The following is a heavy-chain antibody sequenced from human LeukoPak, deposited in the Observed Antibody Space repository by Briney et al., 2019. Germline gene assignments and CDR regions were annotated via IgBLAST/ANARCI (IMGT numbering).Heavy chain of an antibody. CDR3: ARDYDVIPAAGNGMDV. V-gene: IGHV3-53*04. D-gene: IGHD2-2*01. Sequence: PGGSLRLSCAASGFTVSSNYMSWVRQAPGKGLEWVSVIYSGGSTYYADSVKGRFTISRHNSKNTLYLQMNSMRAEDTAVYYCARDYDVIPAAGNGMDVWGQGTTVAVSS. CDR1: GFTVSSNY. J-gene: IGHJ6*02. CDR2: IYSGGST.